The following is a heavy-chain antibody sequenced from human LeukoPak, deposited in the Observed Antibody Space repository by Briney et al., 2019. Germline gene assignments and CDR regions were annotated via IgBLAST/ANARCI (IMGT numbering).Heavy chain of an antibody. Sequence: GGSLRLSCAASGFTFSSYAMNWVRQAPGKGLEWVSAICSNDNNTYYANSVKGRFTISRDNSKNTLFLQMNSLRAEDTAIYYCAKYGPQDSGSSHFDYWGQGALVTVSS. D-gene: IGHD1-26*01. CDR3: AKYGPQDSGSSHFDY. V-gene: IGHV3-23*01. CDR1: GFTFSSYA. J-gene: IGHJ4*02. CDR2: ICSNDNNT.